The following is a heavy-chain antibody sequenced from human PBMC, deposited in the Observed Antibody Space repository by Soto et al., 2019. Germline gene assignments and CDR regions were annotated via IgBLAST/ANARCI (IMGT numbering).Heavy chain of an antibody. CDR2: ISSGGRDK. CDR3: ARDLGGYCSSTSCLDAFDI. D-gene: IGHD2-2*01. CDR1: GFTFSDYY. J-gene: IGHJ3*02. Sequence: QVQLVESGGGLVKSGGSLRLSCAASGFTFSDYYMSWIRQAPGKGLEWVSHISSGGRDKYHADSVKGRFTISRDNAKKSLYLQMNSLRAEDTAVYYCARDLGGYCSSTSCLDAFDIWGQGTMVTVSS. V-gene: IGHV3-11*01.